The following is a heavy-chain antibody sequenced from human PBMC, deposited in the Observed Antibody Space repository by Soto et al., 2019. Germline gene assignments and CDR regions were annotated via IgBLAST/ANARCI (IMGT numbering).Heavy chain of an antibody. Sequence: PGGSLRLSCAASGFTFSSYAMHWVRQAPGKGLEWVAVISYDGSNKYYADSVKGRFTISRDNSKNTLYLQMSSLRSEDTAVYYCARGFDPWGQGTLVTVSS. CDR3: ARGFDP. CDR1: GFTFSSYA. J-gene: IGHJ5*02. CDR2: ISYDGSNK. V-gene: IGHV3-30-3*01.